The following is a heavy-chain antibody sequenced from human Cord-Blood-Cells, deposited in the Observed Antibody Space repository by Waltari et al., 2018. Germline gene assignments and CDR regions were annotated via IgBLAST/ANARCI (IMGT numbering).Heavy chain of an antibody. CDR3: ATPTRDAYCSGGSCYSYFDY. CDR1: GGTFSSYA. J-gene: IGHJ4*02. CDR2: IIPIFGTA. Sequence: QVQLVQSGAEVKKPGSSVKVSCKASGGTFSSYAISWVRQAPGPGLEWMGGIIPIFGTANYAQKFQGRVTITADESTSTAYMELSSLRSEDTAVYYCATPTRDAYCSGGSCYSYFDYWGQGTLVTVSS. V-gene: IGHV1-69*01. D-gene: IGHD2-15*01.